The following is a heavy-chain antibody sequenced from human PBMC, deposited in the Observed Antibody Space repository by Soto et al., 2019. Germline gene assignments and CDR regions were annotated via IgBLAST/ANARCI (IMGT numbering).Heavy chain of an antibody. V-gene: IGHV3-30-3*01. CDR3: ERDTMVRGEHYFDY. CDR2: ISYDGSNK. Sequence: QVQLVESGGGVVQPGRSLRLSCAASGFTFSSYAMHWVRQAPGKGLEWVAVISYDGSNKYYADSVKGRFTISRDNSKNTLYLQMNSVRAEDTAVYYCERDTMVRGEHYFDYWGQGTLVTVSS. J-gene: IGHJ4*02. D-gene: IGHD3-10*01. CDR1: GFTFSSYA.